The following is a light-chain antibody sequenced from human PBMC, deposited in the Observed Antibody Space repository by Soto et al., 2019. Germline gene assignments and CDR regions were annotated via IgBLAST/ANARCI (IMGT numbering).Light chain of an antibody. CDR2: AAS. J-gene: IGKJ3*01. CDR3: QHYDTSPFT. V-gene: IGKV3-20*01. Sequence: EIVLTQSPGTLSLSPGERATLSCRASQSVNSRFLAWYQQKPGQAPRLLIYAASRRATGNPDRFSGSGSGTDFTLTINRLEPEDFAVYFCQHYDTSPFTFGPGTKVDI. CDR1: QSVNSRF.